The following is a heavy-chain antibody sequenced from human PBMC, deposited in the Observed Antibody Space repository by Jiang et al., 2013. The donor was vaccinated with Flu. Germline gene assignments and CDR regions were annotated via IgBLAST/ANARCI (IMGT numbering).Heavy chain of an antibody. J-gene: IGHJ4*02. CDR3: VRHEDGYSHLN. Sequence: PGLVKPSETLSLICSVSGGSINSYYWSWIRQPPGKGLEWIGYIYYSGNTKYSPSLKSRVTMSVDTSKNQFSLKLSSVTAADTAVYYCVRHEDGYSHLNWGQGKLVTVSS. V-gene: IGHV4-59*08. D-gene: IGHD5-24*01. CDR1: GGSINSYY. CDR2: IYYSGNT.